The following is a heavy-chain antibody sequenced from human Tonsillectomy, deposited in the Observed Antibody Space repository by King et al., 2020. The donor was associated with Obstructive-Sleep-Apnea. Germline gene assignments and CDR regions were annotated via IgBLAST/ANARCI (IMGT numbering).Heavy chain of an antibody. CDR2: ITWNSNSV. CDR1: GFTFDAYA. J-gene: IGHJ5*02. CDR3: AKDLRDGFSGSLDP. V-gene: IGHV3-9*01. D-gene: IGHD3-10*01. Sequence: VQLVESGGGLVQPGRSLRLSCAASGFTFDAYAMHWVRQAPGKGLEWVSGITWNSNSVCYAASVKGRFTISRDNAKNSLYLQMKSLRPEDTAFYYCAKDLRDGFSGSLDPWGQGTLVTVSS.